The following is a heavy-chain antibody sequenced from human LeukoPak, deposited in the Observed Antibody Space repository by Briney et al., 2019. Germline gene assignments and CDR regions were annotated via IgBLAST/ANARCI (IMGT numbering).Heavy chain of an antibody. CDR3: ARDSFLTGYLDV. V-gene: IGHV3-21*01. Sequence: GGSLRLSCAASGFTFSSYEMNWVRQAPAKGLEWVSSISSSSSYIYYADSVKGRFTISRNNAKNSLYLQMNSLRAEDTAVYYCARDSFLTGYLDVWGQGTTVTVSS. CDR2: ISSSSSYI. CDR1: GFTFSSYE. D-gene: IGHD3-9*01. J-gene: IGHJ6*02.